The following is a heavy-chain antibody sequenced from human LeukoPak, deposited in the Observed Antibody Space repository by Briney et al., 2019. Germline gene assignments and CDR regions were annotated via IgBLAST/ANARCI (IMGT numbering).Heavy chain of an antibody. V-gene: IGHV4-34*01. D-gene: IGHD3-3*01. Sequence: SEILSLTCAVYGGSFSGYYWSWIRQPPGKGLEWIGEINHSGSTNYNPSLKSRVTISVDTSKNQFSLKLSSVTAADTAVYYCARGRYDFWSGFNWFDPWGQGTLVTVSS. J-gene: IGHJ5*02. CDR3: ARGRYDFWSGFNWFDP. CDR1: GGSFSGYY. CDR2: INHSGST.